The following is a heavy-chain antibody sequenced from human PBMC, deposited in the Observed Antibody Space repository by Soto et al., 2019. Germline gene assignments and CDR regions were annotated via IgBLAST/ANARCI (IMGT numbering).Heavy chain of an antibody. J-gene: IGHJ5*02. Sequence: GGSLRLSCAASGFTFSSYAMHWVRQAPGKGLEWLAVISYDGNNKYYTDSVKGRFTISRDNSKNTLYLQMNSLRAEDTAVYYCARMALLKYFDRAWFDTWGQGTLATVSS. CDR1: GFTFSSYA. CDR2: ISYDGNNK. V-gene: IGHV3-30-3*01. CDR3: ARMALLKYFDRAWFDT. D-gene: IGHD3-9*01.